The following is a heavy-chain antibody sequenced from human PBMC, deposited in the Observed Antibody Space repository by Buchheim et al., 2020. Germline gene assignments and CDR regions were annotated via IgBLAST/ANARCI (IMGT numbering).Heavy chain of an antibody. CDR2: MNPNSGNT. J-gene: IGHJ4*02. CDR3: ARGVRRFLEWLLYKPIDFDY. V-gene: IGHV1-8*01. D-gene: IGHD3-3*01. Sequence: QVQLVQSGAEVKKPGASVKVSCKASGYTFTSYDINWVRQATGQGLEWMGWMNPNSGNTGYAQKFQGRVTMTRDTSISTAYMELSSLRSEDTAVYYCARGVRRFLEWLLYKPIDFDYWGQGTL. CDR1: GYTFTSYD.